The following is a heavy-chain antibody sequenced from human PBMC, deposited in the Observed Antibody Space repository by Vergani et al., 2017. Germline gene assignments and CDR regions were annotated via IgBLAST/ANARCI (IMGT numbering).Heavy chain of an antibody. V-gene: IGHV1-3*01. D-gene: IGHD4-17*01. CDR2: INAGNGNT. J-gene: IGHJ6*02. CDR3: AGGGDYGDYEWGYYYYGMDV. CDR1: GYTFTSYA. Sequence: QVQLVQSGAEVKKPGASVKVSCKASGYTFTSYAMHWVRQAPGQRLEWMGWINAGNGNTKYSQKFQGRVTITRDTSASTAYMELSSLRSEDTAVYYCAGGGDYGDYEWGYYYYGMDVWGQGTTVTVSS.